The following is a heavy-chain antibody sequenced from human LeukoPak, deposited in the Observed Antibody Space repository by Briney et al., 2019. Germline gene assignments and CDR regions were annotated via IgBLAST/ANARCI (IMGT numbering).Heavy chain of an antibody. Sequence: XVRXAPGQGLEWXGWISGYNGKTKYAQKLQDRVTXNTDTSTTXXXMELRSLRSDEAAVYDCAREGGXVDNWFDPWGQGTLVTVSS. CDR3: AREGGXVDNWFDP. CDR2: ISGYNGKT. D-gene: IGHD1-26*01. V-gene: IGHV1-18*01. J-gene: IGHJ5*02.